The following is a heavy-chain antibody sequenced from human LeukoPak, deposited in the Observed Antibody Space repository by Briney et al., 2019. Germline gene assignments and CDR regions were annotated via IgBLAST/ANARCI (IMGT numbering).Heavy chain of an antibody. CDR2: ISTYNGNT. Sequence: ASVKVSCKASGYTFTSYGISWVRQAPGQGLEWMGWISTYNGNTNYAQKLQGRVTMTTDTSTSTAYMELRSLRSDDTAVYYCAREGTYYYDSGGYYLTHWGQGTLVTVSS. CDR1: GYTFTSYG. J-gene: IGHJ4*02. V-gene: IGHV1-18*01. D-gene: IGHD3-22*01. CDR3: AREGTYYYDSGGYYLTH.